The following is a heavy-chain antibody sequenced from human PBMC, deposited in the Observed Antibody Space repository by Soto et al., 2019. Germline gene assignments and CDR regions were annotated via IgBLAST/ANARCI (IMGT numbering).Heavy chain of an antibody. V-gene: IGHV3-23*01. D-gene: IGHD4-17*01. Sequence: GGSLRLSCAASGFTFSSYAMSWVRQAPGKGLEWVSAISGSGGSTYYADSVKGRFTISRDNSKNTLYLQMNSLRAEDAAVYYCAKDGDYGGNSKAFDIWGQGTMVTVSS. J-gene: IGHJ3*02. CDR1: GFTFSSYA. CDR3: AKDGDYGGNSKAFDI. CDR2: ISGSGGST.